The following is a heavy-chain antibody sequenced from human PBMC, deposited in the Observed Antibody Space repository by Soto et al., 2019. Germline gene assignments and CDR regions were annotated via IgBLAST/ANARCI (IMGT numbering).Heavy chain of an antibody. J-gene: IGHJ5*02. D-gene: IGHD3-16*01. Sequence: SQTLSLTCGISGDNVSRIRVAWSWIRKYTSRGLEWLGRTYYRSKWYNDYAVSVKSRITINPDTSKNQFSLQLHSVTPDDSAAYYGARGSYTSSSSWLQGTLVPVSS. V-gene: IGHV6-1*01. CDR3: ARGSYTSSSS. CDR2: TYYRSKWYN. CDR1: GDNVSRIRVA.